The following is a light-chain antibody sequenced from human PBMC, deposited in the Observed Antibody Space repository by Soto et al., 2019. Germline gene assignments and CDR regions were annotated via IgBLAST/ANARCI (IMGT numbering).Light chain of an antibody. J-gene: IGKJ1*01. CDR2: KAS. V-gene: IGKV1-5*03. CDR3: QHYNSYPEA. Sequence: DIQLNKYNTTLSASVGDTVTITCRASQSISSHLNWYQQKPGKAPKLLIYKASTLKSGVPSRFSGSGSGTEFTLTISSLQPDDFATYYCQHYNSYPEAFGQGTKVDIK. CDR1: QSISSH.